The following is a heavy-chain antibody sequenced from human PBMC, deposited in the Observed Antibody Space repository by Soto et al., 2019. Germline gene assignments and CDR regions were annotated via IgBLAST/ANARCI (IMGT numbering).Heavy chain of an antibody. CDR2: IWSHGTAQ. V-gene: IGHV3-33*06. J-gene: IGHJ4*02. Sequence: GGSLRLSCAASGYSITSNGMHWVRQAPGKGLEWVALIWSHGTAQNYADSVKGRFTVSRDTSTNTVYLQMNSLRAEDTARYYCGKDVRSGSIDYWGQGTLVTVSS. CDR1: GYSITSNG. D-gene: IGHD1-1*01. CDR3: GKDVRSGSIDY.